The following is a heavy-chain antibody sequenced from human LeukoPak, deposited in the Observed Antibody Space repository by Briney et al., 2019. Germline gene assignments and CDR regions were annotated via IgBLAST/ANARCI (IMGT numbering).Heavy chain of an antibody. CDR1: GYSFTSYW. CDR2: MDPSDSYA. D-gene: IGHD2-15*01. CDR3: ATAGWVAAPVGGWFDP. V-gene: IGHV5-10-1*01. Sequence: GESLRIYCKGSGYSFTSYWISWVRQMPGKGLEWMGRMDPSDSYANYSPSFQGHVTISADKSISTAYLQWSSLKASDTAMYYCATAGWVAAPVGGWFDPWGQGPLVSVPS. J-gene: IGHJ5*02.